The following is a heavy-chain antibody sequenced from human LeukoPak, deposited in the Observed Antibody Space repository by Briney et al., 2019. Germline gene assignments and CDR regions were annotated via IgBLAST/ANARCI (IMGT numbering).Heavy chain of an antibody. CDR2: ISSSSSYI. J-gene: IGHJ4*02. D-gene: IGHD5-18*01. Sequence: GGSLRLSCAASGFTFSSYSMNWVRQAPGKGLEWVSSISSSSSYIYYADSVKGRFTISRDNAKNSLYLQMNSLRAEDTAVYYCARDRMQLWLRTPFDYWGQGTLVTVSS. CDR1: GFTFSSYS. CDR3: ARDRMQLWLRTPFDY. V-gene: IGHV3-21*01.